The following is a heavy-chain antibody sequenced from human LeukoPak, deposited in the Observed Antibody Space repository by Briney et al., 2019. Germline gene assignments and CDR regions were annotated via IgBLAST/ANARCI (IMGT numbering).Heavy chain of an antibody. D-gene: IGHD3-10*01. J-gene: IGHJ6*04. CDR1: GYTLTELS. Sequence: EASVKVSCKVSGYTLTELSMHWVRQAPGKGHEWMGGFDPEDGETIYAQKFQGRVTMTEDTSTDTAYMELSSLRSEDTAVYYCATSNDGSGAYYYYGMDVWGKGTTVTVSS. CDR3: ATSNDGSGAYYYYGMDV. CDR2: FDPEDGET. V-gene: IGHV1-24*01.